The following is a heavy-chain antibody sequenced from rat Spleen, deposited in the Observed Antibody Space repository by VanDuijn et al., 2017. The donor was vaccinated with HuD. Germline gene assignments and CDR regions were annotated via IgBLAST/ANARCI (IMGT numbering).Heavy chain of an antibody. Sequence: EVQLVESGGGLVQPGRSMKLSCAASGFTFSDYYMAWVRQAPKKGLEWVASITYEGNSTYYGDSVKGRFTISRDNAKSSLYLQMDSLRSEDTATYYCTTEPGYNSYFNYWGQGVMVTVSS. CDR1: GFTFSDYY. CDR2: ITYEGNST. J-gene: IGHJ2*01. V-gene: IGHV5-20*01. D-gene: IGHD1-4*01. CDR3: TTEPGYNSYFNY.